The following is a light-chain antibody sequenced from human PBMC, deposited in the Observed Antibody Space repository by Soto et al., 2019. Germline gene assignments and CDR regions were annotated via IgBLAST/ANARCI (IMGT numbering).Light chain of an antibody. CDR1: QSVSSN. CDR2: GAS. CDR3: QQYNTWPT. Sequence: EIVMAQSPATLSVSRGERATLSCRASQSVSSNLAWYQQKAGQAPRLLIYGASTRATGIPARFSGSGSGTEFTPAIKSLQSEDFAVYFCQQYNTWPTFGQGTKVDIK. V-gene: IGKV3-15*01. J-gene: IGKJ1*01.